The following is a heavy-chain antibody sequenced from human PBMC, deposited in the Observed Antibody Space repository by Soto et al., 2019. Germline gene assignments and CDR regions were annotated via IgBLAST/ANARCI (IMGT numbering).Heavy chain of an antibody. CDR3: AREEQLGPYYYYALDV. Sequence: SETLSLTCTVSGGSISSYYWSWIRQPAGKGLEWIGRIHSSGSAKYNPSLNSRVAMSVDTSKNQFSLELSSLTAADTAVYYCAREEQLGPYYYYALDVWGQGTTVTVSS. D-gene: IGHD6-6*01. CDR2: IHSSGSA. CDR1: GGSISSYY. V-gene: IGHV4-4*07. J-gene: IGHJ6*02.